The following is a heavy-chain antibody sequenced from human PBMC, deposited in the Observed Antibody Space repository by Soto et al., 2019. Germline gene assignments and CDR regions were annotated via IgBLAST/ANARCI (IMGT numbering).Heavy chain of an antibody. J-gene: IGHJ4*02. CDR1: GFSINNGGVG. V-gene: IGHV2-5*01. CDR3: AKRRALSNHLFFDQ. Sequence: QITLKESGQTLVKPTQTLTLVCTLSGFSINNGGVGVGWIRQPPGKAPEWLALLYWNDDAWYSPSLRYRLSVTKGSSKNQVVLTMTHMAPVDAGTYYFAKRRALSNHLFFDQWCQGALVTVSS. D-gene: IGHD4-4*01. CDR2: LYWNDDA.